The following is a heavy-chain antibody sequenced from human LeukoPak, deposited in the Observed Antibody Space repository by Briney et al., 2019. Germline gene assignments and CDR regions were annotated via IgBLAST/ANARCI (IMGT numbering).Heavy chain of an antibody. CDR3: ARKRSGSSGYWVDY. V-gene: IGHV4-39*01. J-gene: IGHJ4*02. CDR2: IYYSGST. D-gene: IGHD3-22*01. Sequence: SETLSLTCTVSGGSISSSSYYWGWIRQPPGKGLEWIGSIYYSGSTYYNPSLKSRVTISVDTSKNQFSLKLSSVTAADTAVYYCARKRSGSSGYWVDYWGQGTLVTVSS. CDR1: GGSISSSSYY.